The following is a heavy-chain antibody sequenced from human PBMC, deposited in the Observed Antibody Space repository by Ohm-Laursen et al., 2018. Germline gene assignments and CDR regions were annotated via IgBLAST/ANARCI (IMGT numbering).Heavy chain of an antibody. CDR3: AASVAGAVTYFDY. CDR2: VYIDGTT. V-gene: IGHV3-53*01. J-gene: IGHJ4*02. CDR1: GFSVSSNY. D-gene: IGHD1-26*01. Sequence: SLRLSCAASGFSVSSNYMSWVRQAPGKGLEWVSVVYIDGTTYYADSVKGRFTISRDNSKNALYVQMNSLRAEDAAVYFCAASVAGAVTYFDYWGQGTLVTVSS.